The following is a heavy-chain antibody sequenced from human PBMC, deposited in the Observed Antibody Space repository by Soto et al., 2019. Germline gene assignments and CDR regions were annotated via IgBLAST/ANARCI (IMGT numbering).Heavy chain of an antibody. J-gene: IGHJ6*02. D-gene: IGHD1-1*01. Sequence: QVQLVQSGAEVKKPGSSVKVSCKASGGTFSSYTISWVRQAPGQGLEWMGRIIPILGIANYAQKFQGRVKINADKSTSKAYMERSSLRSEDTAVYYCARCSPGTAYYYYGMDVWGQGTTVTVSS. CDR2: IIPILGIA. CDR1: GGTFSSYT. V-gene: IGHV1-69*02. CDR3: ARCSPGTAYYYYGMDV.